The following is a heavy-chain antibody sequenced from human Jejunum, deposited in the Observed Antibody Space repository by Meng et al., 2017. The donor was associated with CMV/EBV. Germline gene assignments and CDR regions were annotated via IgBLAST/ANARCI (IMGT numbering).Heavy chain of an antibody. CDR1: FSTYA. CDR3: ARGDYDFWGGY. J-gene: IGHJ4*02. D-gene: IGHD3-3*01. CDR2: ISSSGDTI. Sequence: FSTYAMSWVRQAPGKGLEWISSISSSGDTIYYADSVKGRFTISRDNAKNSLYLQMNSLRAEDTAVYYCARGDYDFWGGYWGQGTLVTVSS. V-gene: IGHV3-48*03.